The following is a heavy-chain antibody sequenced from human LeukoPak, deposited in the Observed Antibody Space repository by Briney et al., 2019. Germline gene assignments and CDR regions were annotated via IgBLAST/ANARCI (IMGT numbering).Heavy chain of an antibody. D-gene: IGHD4-23*01. J-gene: IGHJ4*02. V-gene: IGHV3-7*01. Sequence: GGSLRLSCAASGFTFSSYWLSWVRQAPGKGLEWVANIKQDGREKYNVDSVKGRFTISRDNAKNSLYLQMNSLRAEDTAVYYCAYGGNSPFDYWGQGTLVTVSS. CDR1: GFTFSSYW. CDR2: IKQDGREK. CDR3: AYGGNSPFDY.